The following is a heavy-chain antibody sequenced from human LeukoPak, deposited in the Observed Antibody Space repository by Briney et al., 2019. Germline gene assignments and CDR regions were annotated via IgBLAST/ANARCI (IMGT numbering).Heavy chain of an antibody. Sequence: SETLSLTCTVSGGSISSSSYYWSWIRQPPGKGLEWIGEINHSGSTNYNPSLKSRVTISVDTSKNQFSLKLSSVTAADTAVYYCARDRGRKSSFDPWGQGTLVTVSS. D-gene: IGHD1-26*01. CDR2: INHSGST. CDR3: ARDRGRKSSFDP. J-gene: IGHJ5*02. CDR1: GGSISSSSYY. V-gene: IGHV4-39*07.